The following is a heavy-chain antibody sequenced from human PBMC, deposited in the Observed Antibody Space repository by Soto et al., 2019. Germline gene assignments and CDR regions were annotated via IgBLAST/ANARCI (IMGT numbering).Heavy chain of an antibody. J-gene: IGHJ3*02. CDR1: GFTFSSYS. V-gene: IGHV3-21*01. CDR3: TRGTRITMVRTAAFDI. Sequence: GGSLRLSCAASGFTFSSYSMNWVRQAPGKGLEWVSSISSSSSYIYYADSVKGRFTISRDNAKNSLYLQMNSLRAEDTAVYYCTRGTRITMVRTAAFDIWGQATMVTVSS. CDR2: ISSSSSYI. D-gene: IGHD3-10*01.